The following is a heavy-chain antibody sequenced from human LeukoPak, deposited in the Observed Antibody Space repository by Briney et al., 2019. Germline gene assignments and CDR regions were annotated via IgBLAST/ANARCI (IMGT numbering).Heavy chain of an antibody. CDR1: GYTFTSYA. Sequence: GASVKVSRKASGYTFTSYAMHWVRQAPGQRLEWMGWINAGNGNTKYSQKFQGRVTITRDTSASTAYMELSSLRSEDTAVYYCARVYSSGWPFDYWGQGTLSPSPQ. CDR2: INAGNGNT. D-gene: IGHD6-19*01. V-gene: IGHV1-3*01. J-gene: IGHJ4*02. CDR3: ARVYSSGWPFDY.